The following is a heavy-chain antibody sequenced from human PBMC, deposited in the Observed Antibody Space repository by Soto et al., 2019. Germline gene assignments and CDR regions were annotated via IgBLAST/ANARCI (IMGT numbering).Heavy chain of an antibody. CDR2: IYYSGST. J-gene: IGHJ3*02. Sequence: QVQLQESGPGLVKPSETLSLTCTVSGGSISSYYWSWIRQPPGKGLEWIGYIYYSGSTNYNPSLKSRVTISVDTSKNQFSLKLSSVTAPDTAVYYCARDGATDYGDYVDAFDIWGQGTMVTVSS. CDR3: ARDGATDYGDYVDAFDI. D-gene: IGHD4-17*01. V-gene: IGHV4-59*01. CDR1: GGSISSYY.